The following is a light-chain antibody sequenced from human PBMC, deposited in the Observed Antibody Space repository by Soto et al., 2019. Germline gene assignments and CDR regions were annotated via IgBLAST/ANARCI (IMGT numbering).Light chain of an antibody. V-gene: IGKV3-15*01. J-gene: IGKJ2*01. CDR3: QQRSNWPMYT. CDR1: QSVSSN. Sequence: EIVMTQSPATLSVSPGERVTLSCRASQSVSSNLAWYQQKPGQSPRLLIYGASTRATGIPARFSGSGSGTEFTLTISSLQSEDFAVYYCQQRSNWPMYTFGQGTKLEIK. CDR2: GAS.